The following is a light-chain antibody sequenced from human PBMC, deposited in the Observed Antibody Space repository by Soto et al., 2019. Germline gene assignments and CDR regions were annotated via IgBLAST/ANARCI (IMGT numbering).Light chain of an antibody. CDR1: QSVSSH. V-gene: IGKV3-15*01. CDR2: GAS. Sequence: EVMMTQSPATLSVSPGGRATLSCRASQSVSSHLAWYQQKPGQAPRLLIYGASTRASGVPARFSGSGSGTEFPLTISSLQSEDFAIYYCQQYDDWRLLTFGGGTKVEI. CDR3: QQYDDWRLLT. J-gene: IGKJ4*01.